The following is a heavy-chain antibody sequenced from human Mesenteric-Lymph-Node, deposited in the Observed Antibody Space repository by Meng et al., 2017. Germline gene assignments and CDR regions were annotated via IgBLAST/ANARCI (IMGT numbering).Heavy chain of an antibody. CDR1: GYSISSGYY. J-gene: IGHJ4*02. CDR2: IYHSGST. V-gene: IGHV4-38-2*02. Sequence: SETLSLTCTVSGYSISSGYYWGWIRQPPGKGLEWIGSIYHSGSTYYNPSLKSRVTISVDTSKNQFSLKLSSVTAADTAVYYCARGGALGYWGQGTLVTVSS. D-gene: IGHD1-26*01. CDR3: ARGGALGY.